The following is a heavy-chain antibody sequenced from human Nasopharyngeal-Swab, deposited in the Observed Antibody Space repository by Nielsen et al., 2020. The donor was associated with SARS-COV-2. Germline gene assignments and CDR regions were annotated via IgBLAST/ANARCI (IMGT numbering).Heavy chain of an antibody. D-gene: IGHD3-10*01. CDR3: ARGAYYGSGSYFHYYYGMDV. Sequence: CAHPAADQELVWMGIINPSGGSTSYAQKFQGRVTMTRDTSTSTVYMELSSLRSEDTAVYYCARGAYYGSGSYFHYYYGMDVWGQGTTVTVSS. J-gene: IGHJ6*02. V-gene: IGHV1-46*01. CDR2: INPSGGST.